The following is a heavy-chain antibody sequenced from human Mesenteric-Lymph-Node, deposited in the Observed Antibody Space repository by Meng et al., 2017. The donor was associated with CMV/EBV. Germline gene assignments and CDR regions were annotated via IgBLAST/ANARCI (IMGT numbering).Heavy chain of an antibody. D-gene: IGHD3-22*01. Sequence: SLKISCAASGFTFSRHAMNWVRQAPGKGLEWVSGISWNRGTIDYADSVKGRFTISRDNAKNSLYLQMNSLRAEDTAVYYCARVDGSGHFPLDFWGQGTLVTVSS. J-gene: IGHJ4*02. CDR2: ISWNRGTI. CDR1: GFTFSRHA. CDR3: ARVDGSGHFPLDF. V-gene: IGHV3-9*01.